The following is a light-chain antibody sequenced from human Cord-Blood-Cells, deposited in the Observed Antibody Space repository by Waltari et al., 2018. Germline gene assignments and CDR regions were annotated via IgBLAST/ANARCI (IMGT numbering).Light chain of an antibody. CDR3: QQSYSTPP. J-gene: IGKJ1*01. V-gene: IGKV1-39*01. CDR2: AAS. CDR1: QSISRN. Sequence: DIQMTQPSSSLSPSVGVRVTITRRASQSISRNLNGYQQKPGRAPKLLIYAASSLPSGVPSRFSRSGAGTDFTRTTNSLQPEDFATYYGQQSYSTPPFSPGTKVEIK.